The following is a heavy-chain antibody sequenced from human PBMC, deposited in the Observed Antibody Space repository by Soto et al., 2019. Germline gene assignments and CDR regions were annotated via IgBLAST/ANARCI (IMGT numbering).Heavy chain of an antibody. V-gene: IGHV1-69*01. J-gene: IGHJ3*02. Sequence: QVQLVQSGAEVKKPGSSVKVSCKASGGTFSSYAISWVRQAPGQGPEWMGGIIPIFGTANYAQKFQGRVTITADESTSTAYMELSSLRSEDTAVYYCARDLGIVVVTAIPGAFDIWGQGTMVTVSS. CDR1: GGTFSSYA. CDR3: ARDLGIVVVTAIPGAFDI. D-gene: IGHD2-21*02. CDR2: IIPIFGTA.